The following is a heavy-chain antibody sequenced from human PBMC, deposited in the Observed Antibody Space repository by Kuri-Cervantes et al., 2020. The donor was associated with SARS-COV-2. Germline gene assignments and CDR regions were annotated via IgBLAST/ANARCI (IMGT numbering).Heavy chain of an antibody. CDR1: GDSVSSNSAA. Sequence: SQTLSLTCAISGDSVSSNSAAWNWIRQSPSRGLEWLGRTYYRSKWYNDYAVSVKSRITINPDTSKNQFSLQLNSVTPEDTAVYYCARGSPYGDYGDGSYYYYMDVWGKGTTVTVSS. CDR3: ARGSPYGDYGDGSYYYYMDV. J-gene: IGHJ6*03. D-gene: IGHD4-17*01. V-gene: IGHV6-1*01. CDR2: TYYRSKWYN.